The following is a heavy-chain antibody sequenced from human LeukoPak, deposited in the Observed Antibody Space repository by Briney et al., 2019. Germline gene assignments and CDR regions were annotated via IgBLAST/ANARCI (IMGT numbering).Heavy chain of an antibody. V-gene: IGHV3-74*01. CDR1: GFTFSSYL. CDR2: INSDGSST. CDR3: ARAPVQYCGGDCDTFDI. J-gene: IGHJ3*02. Sequence: PGGSLRLSCAASGFTFSSYLMHWVRQAPGKGLVWVSRINSDGSSTTYADSVKGRFTISRDNAKNTLYLQMNSLRAGDTAVFYCARAPVQYCGGDCDTFDIWGQGTTVTVSS. D-gene: IGHD2-21*02.